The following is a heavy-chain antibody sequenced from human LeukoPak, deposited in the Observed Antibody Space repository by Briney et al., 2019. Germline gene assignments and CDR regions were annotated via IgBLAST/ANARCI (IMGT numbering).Heavy chain of an antibody. V-gene: IGHV1-8*01. CDR1: GYTFTSYD. Sequence: ASVKVSCKASGYTFTSYDINSVRRATGQGLEWMGWMNPNSGNTGYAQKFQGRVTMTRNTSISTAYMELSSLRSEDTAVYYCARGVADYYDSSGYWRVYYFDYWGQGTLVTVSS. D-gene: IGHD3-22*01. CDR3: ARGVADYYDSSGYWRVYYFDY. CDR2: MNPNSGNT. J-gene: IGHJ4*02.